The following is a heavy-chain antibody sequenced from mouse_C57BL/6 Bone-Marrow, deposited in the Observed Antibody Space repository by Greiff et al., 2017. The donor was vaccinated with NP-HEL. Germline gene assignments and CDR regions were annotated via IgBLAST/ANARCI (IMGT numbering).Heavy chain of an antibody. D-gene: IGHD2-4*01. CDR1: GYSFTSYY. CDR2: IYPGSGNT. Sequence: VQLQQSGPELVKPGASVKISCKASGYSFTSYYIHWVKQRPGQGLAWIGWIYPGSGNTKYNEKFKGKATLTADTSSSTAYMQLSSLTSEDSAVYYCTRYDYFAYWGQGTLVTVSA. J-gene: IGHJ3*01. V-gene: IGHV1-66*01. CDR3: TRYDYFAY.